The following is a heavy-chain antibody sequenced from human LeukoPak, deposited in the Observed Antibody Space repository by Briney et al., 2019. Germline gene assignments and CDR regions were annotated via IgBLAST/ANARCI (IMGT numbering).Heavy chain of an antibody. V-gene: IGHV4-34*01. D-gene: IGHD5-18*01. CDR3: VRESPAMVVYFDY. Sequence: SETLSLTCAVYGGSFSGYYWSWIRQPPGKGLEWIGEINHSGSTNYNPSLKSRVTISVDTSKNQFSLKLSSVTAADTAVYYCVRESPAMVVYFDYWGQGTLVTVSS. CDR2: INHSGST. CDR1: GGSFSGYY. J-gene: IGHJ4*02.